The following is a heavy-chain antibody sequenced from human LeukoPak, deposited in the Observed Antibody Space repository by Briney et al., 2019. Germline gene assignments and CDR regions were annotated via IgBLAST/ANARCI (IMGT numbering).Heavy chain of an antibody. Sequence: GGSLRLSCAASGFNFNIYSFNWVRQAPGKGLEWVSYISSSSSKIHYADSVKGRFTISRDSGKNSVYLQMNSLRAEDTAVYYCARADVDVWGKGTTVTVSS. CDR1: GFNFNIYS. V-gene: IGHV3-48*01. J-gene: IGHJ6*04. CDR2: ISSSSSKI. CDR3: ARADVDV.